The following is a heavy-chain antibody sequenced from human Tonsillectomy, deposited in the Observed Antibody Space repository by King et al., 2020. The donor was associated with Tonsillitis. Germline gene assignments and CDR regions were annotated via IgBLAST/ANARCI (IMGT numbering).Heavy chain of an antibody. CDR2: ISGSGGST. CDR3: AKGGGYYYDSSGYFGFDY. J-gene: IGHJ4*02. CDR1: GFTFSSYA. D-gene: IGHD3-22*01. V-gene: IGHV3-23*04. Sequence: VQLVESGGGLVQPGGSLRLSCAASGFTFSSYAMSWVRQAPGKGLEWVSAISGSGGSTYYADSVKGRFTISRDNSKNTLYLKMNSLRAEDTAVYYCAKGGGYYYDSSGYFGFDYWGQGTLVTVSS.